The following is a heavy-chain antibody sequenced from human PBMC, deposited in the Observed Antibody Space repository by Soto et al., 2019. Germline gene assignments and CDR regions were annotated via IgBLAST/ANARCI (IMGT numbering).Heavy chain of an antibody. CDR1: GGSISSGDYY. Sequence: SSETLSLTCTVSGGSISSGDYYWSWVRHPPGKGLEWIGYIYYSGSTYYNPSLTSRVTISVDTSKNQFSLKLSSVTAEDTALYYCARDVDADFRTDFDYWGRGTLVTVSS. CDR3: ARDVDADFRTDFDY. V-gene: IGHV4-30-4*01. CDR2: IYYSGST. D-gene: IGHD4-17*01. J-gene: IGHJ4*02.